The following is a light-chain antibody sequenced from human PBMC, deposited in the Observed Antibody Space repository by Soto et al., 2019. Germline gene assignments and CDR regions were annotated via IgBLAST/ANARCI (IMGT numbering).Light chain of an antibody. CDR1: SSDVGTYNL. V-gene: IGLV2-23*01. Sequence: QSALTQPASVSGSPGQSITISCTGTSSDVGTYNLVSWLQQYPGKAPKVIIYEDRKRPSGVSNRFSGSKSGNTASLTISGLQAQDEAEYYCCSYAGSHTWVFGGGTKLTVL. CDR2: EDR. CDR3: CSYAGSHTWV. J-gene: IGLJ3*02.